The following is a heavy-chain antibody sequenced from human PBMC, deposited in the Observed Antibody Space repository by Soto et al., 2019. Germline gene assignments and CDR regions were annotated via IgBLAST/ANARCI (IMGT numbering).Heavy chain of an antibody. CDR2: IWYDGSYK. Sequence: PGGSLRLSCAASGFSFNNHGMHWVRQAPGKGLEWVAVIWYDGSYKYYADSVKGRFTISRDNSKNTLYLQMNSLRAEDTALYYWARKHWVSYYFASWGRGTRVTVS. D-gene: IGHD2-8*01. CDR3: ARKHWVSYYFAS. J-gene: IGHJ4*02. V-gene: IGHV3-33*01. CDR1: GFSFNNHG.